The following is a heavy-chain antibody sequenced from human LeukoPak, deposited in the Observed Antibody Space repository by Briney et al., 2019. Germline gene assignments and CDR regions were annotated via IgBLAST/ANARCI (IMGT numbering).Heavy chain of an antibody. CDR2: INHSGST. CDR3: AREGLSWFDP. J-gene: IGHJ5*02. Sequence: SETLSLTCAVYGGSFSGYYWSWIRQPPGKGLEWIGEINHSGSTNYNPSLKSRVTISVDTSKNQFSLKLSSVTAADTAVYYCAREGLSWFDPWGQGTLVTVSS. V-gene: IGHV4-34*01. D-gene: IGHD2-15*01. CDR1: GGSFSGYY.